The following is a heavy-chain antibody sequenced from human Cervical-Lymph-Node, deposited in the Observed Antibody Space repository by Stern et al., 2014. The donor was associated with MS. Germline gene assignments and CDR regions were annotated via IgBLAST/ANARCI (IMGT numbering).Heavy chain of an antibody. CDR1: GYSFATYW. V-gene: IGHV5-51*03. J-gene: IGHJ6*02. Sequence: VQLVESGAEVKKPGESLKISCKGSGYSFATYWIGWVRQMPGKGLEWMGFIYPGDSAPSYSPSFQGQVTISADKSISTAYLHWSSLKASDTAMYYCARPGDDTAKYGLDVWGQGTTVTVSS. CDR3: ARPGDDTAKYGLDV. CDR2: IYPGDSAP. D-gene: IGHD5-18*01.